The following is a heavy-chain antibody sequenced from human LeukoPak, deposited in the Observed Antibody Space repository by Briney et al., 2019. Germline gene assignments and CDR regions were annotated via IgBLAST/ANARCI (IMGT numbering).Heavy chain of an antibody. CDR2: IKNDGTST. CDR3: ARGGSGSTYGLFDY. CDR1: GFTFSRNW. D-gene: IGHD3-3*01. Sequence: PGVSLRLSCAASGFTFSRNWMHWVRQGPGKGLVWVSRIKNDGTSTNYADSVRGRFTISRDNTKNTMYLQMNSLRAEDTAVYYCARGGSGSTYGLFDYWGQGILVTVSS. V-gene: IGHV3-74*01. J-gene: IGHJ4*02.